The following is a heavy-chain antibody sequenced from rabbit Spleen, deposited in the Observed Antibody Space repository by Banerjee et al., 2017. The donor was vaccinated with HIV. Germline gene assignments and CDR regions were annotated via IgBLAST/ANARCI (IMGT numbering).Heavy chain of an antibody. D-gene: IGHD1-1*01. CDR2: INAVTGKP. Sequence: QQQLVESGGGLVQPEGSLTLTCKASGFSFSDRDVMCWVRQAPGKGLEWIACINAVTGKPVYATWAKGRFTCSKTSSTTVTLQLTSLTAADTATYFCARYGTNGGGYVGAFDPWGPGTLVTVS. V-gene: IGHV1S45*01. J-gene: IGHJ2*01. CDR1: GFSFSDRDV. CDR3: ARYGTNGGGYVGAFDP.